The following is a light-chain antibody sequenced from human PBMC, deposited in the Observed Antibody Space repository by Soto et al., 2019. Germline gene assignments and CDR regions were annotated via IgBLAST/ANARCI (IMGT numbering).Light chain of an antibody. Sequence: DIQMPQSPSALSASVGDRVTITCRASQSISSWLAWYQQQPGKAPKLLIYKASSLESGVPSRFSGSGSGTEFTLTISSLKADDFATYYWQQYYSYSTFGPGTKVEIK. CDR1: QSISSW. J-gene: IGKJ1*01. CDR2: KAS. CDR3: QQYYSYST. V-gene: IGKV1-5*03.